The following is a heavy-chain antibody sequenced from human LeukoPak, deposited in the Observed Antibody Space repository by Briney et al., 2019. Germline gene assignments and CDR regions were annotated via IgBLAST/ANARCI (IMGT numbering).Heavy chain of an antibody. Sequence: SETLSLTCTVSGGSISSSSYYWGWIRQPPGKGLEWIGSIYYSGSTYYNPSLKSRVTISVDTSKNQFFLKLSSVTAADTAVYYCARQVEYSSSSGGYYYYYMDVWGKGTTVTVSS. CDR1: GGSISSSSYY. CDR3: ARQVEYSSSSGGYYYYYMDV. V-gene: IGHV4-39*01. D-gene: IGHD6-6*01. CDR2: IYYSGST. J-gene: IGHJ6*03.